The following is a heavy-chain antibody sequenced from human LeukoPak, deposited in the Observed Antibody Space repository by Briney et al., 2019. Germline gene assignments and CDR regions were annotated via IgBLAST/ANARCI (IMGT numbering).Heavy chain of an antibody. D-gene: IGHD6-19*01. CDR1: GFTFSSYW. V-gene: IGHV3-74*03. CDR2: INSDGYST. CDR3: ARAGSGWYNSFDY. Sequence: GSLRLSCAASGFTFSSYWMHWVRQDPGKGLVWVSRINSDGYSTKYADSVKGRFTISRDNGKNTLYLQMNSLRVEDTAVYYCARAGSGWYNSFDYWGQGTLVTVSS. J-gene: IGHJ4*02.